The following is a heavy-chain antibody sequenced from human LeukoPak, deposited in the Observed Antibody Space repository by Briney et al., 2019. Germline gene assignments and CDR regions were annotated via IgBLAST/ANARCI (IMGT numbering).Heavy chain of an antibody. J-gene: IGHJ4*02. CDR3: ARVASNIVATWSYFDY. D-gene: IGHD5-12*01. V-gene: IGHV3-74*01. Sequence: GGSLRLSCAASGFTFSSYWMHWVRQAPGKGLVWVSRVKSDGRSTSYADSVKGRFTISRDNAKNTLYLQMNSLRAEDTAVYYCARVASNIVATWSYFDYWGQGTLVTVSS. CDR1: GFTFSSYW. CDR2: VKSDGRST.